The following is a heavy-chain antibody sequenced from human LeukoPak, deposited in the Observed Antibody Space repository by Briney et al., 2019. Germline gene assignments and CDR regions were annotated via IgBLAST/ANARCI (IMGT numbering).Heavy chain of an antibody. CDR2: INHSGST. CDR3: ARGRGCSGGSCYDDYYYYYMDV. CDR1: GGSFSGYY. D-gene: IGHD2-15*01. V-gene: IGHV4-34*01. J-gene: IGHJ6*03. Sequence: SETLSLTCAVYGGSFSGYYWSWIRQPPGKGLEWIGEINHSGSTNYNPSLKSRVTISVDTSKNQFSLKLSSVTAADTAVYYCARGRGCSGGSCYDDYYYYYMDVWGKGTTVTVSS.